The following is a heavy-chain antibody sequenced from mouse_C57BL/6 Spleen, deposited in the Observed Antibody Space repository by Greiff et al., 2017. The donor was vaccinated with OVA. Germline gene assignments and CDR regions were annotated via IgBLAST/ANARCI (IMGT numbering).Heavy chain of an antibody. CDR1: GYTFTSYW. CDR3: ARSDYYSNPVAY. D-gene: IGHD2-5*01. CDR2: IDPSDSET. V-gene: IGHV1-52*01. J-gene: IGHJ3*01. Sequence: QVQLQQPGAELVRPGSSVKLSCKASGYTFTSYWMHWVKQRPIQGLEWIGNIDPSDSETHYNQKFKDKATLTVDKSSSTAYMQLSSLTSEDSAVYYCARSDYYSNPVAYWGQGTLVTVSA.